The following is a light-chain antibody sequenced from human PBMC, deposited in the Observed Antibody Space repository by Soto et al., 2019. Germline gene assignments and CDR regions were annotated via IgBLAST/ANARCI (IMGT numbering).Light chain of an antibody. J-gene: IGKJ2*01. CDR1: QSISNW. CDR2: KSS. CDR3: QQYDRLPYS. V-gene: IGKV1-5*03. Sequence: DIQMTQSPSTLSASVGDTVTITCRASQSISNWLAWYQQKPGQAPKLLIHKSSTLESGVPSRFSGSGTGTEFALTVRSLQPDDFACVCCQQYDRLPYSFRQGTKREIK.